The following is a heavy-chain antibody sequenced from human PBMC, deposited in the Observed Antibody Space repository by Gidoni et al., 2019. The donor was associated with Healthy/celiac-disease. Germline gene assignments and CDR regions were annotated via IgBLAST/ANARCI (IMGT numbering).Heavy chain of an antibody. CDR1: GFTFSSYA. Sequence: QVQLVESGGGVVQPGRSLRLSCAASGFTFSSYAMHWVRQAPGKGLEWVAVISYDGSNKYYADSVKGRFTISRDNSKNTLYLQMNSLRAEDTAVYYCARDRLGVKGIVVVPAARYYYYYYGMDVWGQGTTVTVSS. V-gene: IGHV3-30-3*01. CDR3: ARDRLGVKGIVVVPAARYYYYYYGMDV. CDR2: ISYDGSNK. J-gene: IGHJ6*02. D-gene: IGHD2-2*01.